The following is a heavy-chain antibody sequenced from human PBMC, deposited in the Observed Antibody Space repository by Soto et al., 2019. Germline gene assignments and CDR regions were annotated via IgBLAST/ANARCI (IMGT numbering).Heavy chain of an antibody. CDR2: IYYSGTT. CDR1: GGSISSSSYF. J-gene: IGHJ4*01. Sequence: SETLSLTCTVSGGSISSSSYFWGWIRQPPGKGLEWIGSIYYSGTTYYKASLKSRVTISVDTSKNQFSLKLTSVTAADTAMYYCARHKDSTGYRPFDYWGHGTLVTVSS. D-gene: IGHD3-22*01. V-gene: IGHV4-39*01. CDR3: ARHKDSTGYRPFDY.